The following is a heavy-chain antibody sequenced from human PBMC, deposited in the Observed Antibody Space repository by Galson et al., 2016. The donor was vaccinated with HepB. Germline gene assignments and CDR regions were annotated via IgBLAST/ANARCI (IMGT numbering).Heavy chain of an antibody. Sequence: TLSLTCADYGRSFSGYYWSWIRQPPGKGLEWIGSVYYSGSTTYSPSLKSRVTISVDMSSNQFSLKLRSVTAADTAIYYCADGALSRYWGQGISVAVSS. CDR2: VYYSGST. CDR1: GRSFSGYY. J-gene: IGHJ4*02. CDR3: ADGALSRY. V-gene: IGHV4-34*01.